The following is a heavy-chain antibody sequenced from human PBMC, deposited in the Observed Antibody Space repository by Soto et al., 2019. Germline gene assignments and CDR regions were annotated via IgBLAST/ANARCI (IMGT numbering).Heavy chain of an antibody. J-gene: IGHJ4*02. CDR3: ATLGAAGSSYCFDA. CDR1: GGSISSGGYY. D-gene: IGHD1-26*01. CDR2: IYYSGST. Sequence: SETLSLTCTVSGGSISSGGYYWSWIRQHPGKGLEWIGYIYYSGSTYYNPSLKSRVTISVDTSKNQFSLKLSSVTAADTAVYYCATLGAAGSSYCFDAWGQGTLVTVSS. V-gene: IGHV4-31*03.